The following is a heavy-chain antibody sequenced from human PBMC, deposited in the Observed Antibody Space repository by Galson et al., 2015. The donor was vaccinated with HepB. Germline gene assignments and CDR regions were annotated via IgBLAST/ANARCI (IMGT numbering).Heavy chain of an antibody. CDR3: ASYFCYAMDV. V-gene: IGHV6-1*01. J-gene: IGHJ6*02. CDR2: TYYRSKWYY. Sequence: CAISGDSVSGNSAAWNWIRQSPSRGLEWLGRTYYRSKWYYDYAVSVKSRITINPDTSKNQFSLQLNSVTPEDTAVYFCASYFCYAMDVWGQGTTVTVSS. CDR1: GDSVSGNSAA.